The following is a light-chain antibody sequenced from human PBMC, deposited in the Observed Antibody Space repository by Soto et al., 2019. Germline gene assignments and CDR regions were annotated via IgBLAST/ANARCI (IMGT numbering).Light chain of an antibody. CDR1: NSDVGGYNY. J-gene: IGLJ1*01. V-gene: IGLV2-11*01. CDR2: DVT. CDR3: CSYAGSHLYV. Sequence: QSALTQPRSVSGSPGQSVTISCTGTNSDVGGYNYVSWYQQRPGKAPKLMIFDVTKRPSGVPDRFSGSKSGNTASLTISGLQAEDEADYYCCSYAGSHLYVFGTGTKFTVL.